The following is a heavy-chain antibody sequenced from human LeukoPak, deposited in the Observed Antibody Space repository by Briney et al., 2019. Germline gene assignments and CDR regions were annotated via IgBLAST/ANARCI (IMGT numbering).Heavy chain of an antibody. J-gene: IGHJ6*03. D-gene: IGHD3-10*01. Sequence: SVKVSCKASGGTFSSYAISWVRQAPGQGLEWMGRIIPILGIANYAQKFQGSVTITSEESTSTAYMELSSLRSEDTAVYYCASGGASSHSIMDVWGKGTTVTVSS. CDR2: IIPILGIA. CDR1: GGTFSSYA. CDR3: ASGGASSHSIMDV. V-gene: IGHV1-69*04.